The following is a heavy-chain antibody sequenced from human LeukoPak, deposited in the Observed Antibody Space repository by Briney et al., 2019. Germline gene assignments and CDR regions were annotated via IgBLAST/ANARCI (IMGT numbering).Heavy chain of an antibody. CDR3: TTASTGVTYYYDSSGYPKLFDY. Sequence: GGSLRLSCAASGFTFSNYAMSWVRQAPGKGLEWVSALSGSGGSTYYADSAKGRFTISRDNSRNTLYLQMNSLKTEDTAVYYCTTASTGVTYYYDSSGYPKLFDYWGQGTLVTVSS. J-gene: IGHJ4*02. D-gene: IGHD3-22*01. CDR1: GFTFSNYA. V-gene: IGHV3-23*01. CDR2: LSGSGGST.